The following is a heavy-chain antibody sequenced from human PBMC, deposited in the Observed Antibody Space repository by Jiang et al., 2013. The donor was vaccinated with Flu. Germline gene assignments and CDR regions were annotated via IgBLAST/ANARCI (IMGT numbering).Heavy chain of an antibody. CDR3: ARSSGSSWDYYNFGMAV. D-gene: IGHD3-10*01. CDR2: IIPIYASA. Sequence: SSYAMSWVRQAPGQGLEWMGGIIPIYASANYAQKFQDRLTITADKSTSTTYMELSSLRSGDTATYYCARSSGSSWDYYNFGMAVWGQGTTVNVSS. CDR1: SSYA. V-gene: IGHV1-69*06. J-gene: IGHJ6*02.